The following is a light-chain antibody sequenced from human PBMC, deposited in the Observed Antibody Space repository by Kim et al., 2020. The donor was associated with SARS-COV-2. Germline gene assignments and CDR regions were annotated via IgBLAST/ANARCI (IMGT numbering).Light chain of an antibody. J-gene: IGLJ1*01. CDR2: QDS. CDR1: KLGDKY. Sequence: VSPGQTASITCAGDKLGDKYACWYQQKPGQSPLLVIYQDSKRPSGIPERFSGSNSGNTATLTISGTQAMDEADYYCQAWDSSTAVFGTGTKVTVL. CDR3: QAWDSSTAV. V-gene: IGLV3-1*01.